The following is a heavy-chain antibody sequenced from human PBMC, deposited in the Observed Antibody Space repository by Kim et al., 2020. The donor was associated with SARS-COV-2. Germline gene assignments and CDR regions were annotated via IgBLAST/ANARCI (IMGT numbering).Heavy chain of an antibody. D-gene: IGHD6-13*01. V-gene: IGHV4-39*01. J-gene: IGHJ3*02. CDR3: ARIGYSSSWYAFDI. Sequence: PSLKSRVTISVDTSKNQFSLKLSSVTAADTAVYYCARIGYSSSWYAFDIWGQGTMVTVSS.